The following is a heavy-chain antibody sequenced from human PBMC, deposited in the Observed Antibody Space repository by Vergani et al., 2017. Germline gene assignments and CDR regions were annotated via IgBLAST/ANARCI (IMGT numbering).Heavy chain of an antibody. J-gene: IGHJ4*02. CDR1: GITFKNVW. D-gene: IGHD2-2*02. CDR3: YTDYHDY. Sequence: EVQVVESGGGLIKPGGSIRLSCVVSGITFKNVWINWVRQAPGKGLEWIGRIRSKNDGGTADYAAPLKGRFTISRDDSKDSAFLLVNNLKTEDTAVYFCYTDYHDYWGQGTLVTVSS. V-gene: IGHV3-15*01. CDR2: IRSKNDGGTA.